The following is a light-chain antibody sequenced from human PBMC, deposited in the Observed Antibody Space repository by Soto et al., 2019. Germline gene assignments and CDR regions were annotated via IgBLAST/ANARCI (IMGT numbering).Light chain of an antibody. J-gene: IGKJ2*01. CDR3: QQYNNGYT. V-gene: IGKV3-15*01. CDR1: QSVSNN. CDR2: GAS. Sequence: EVVLTQSPVTLSVSPGERATLSCRASQSVSNNLAWYQQKPGQAPRLLIYGASTRATGIPARFGGSGSGTEFTLTISSLQSEDFAVYYCQQYNNGYTFGQGTKLEIK.